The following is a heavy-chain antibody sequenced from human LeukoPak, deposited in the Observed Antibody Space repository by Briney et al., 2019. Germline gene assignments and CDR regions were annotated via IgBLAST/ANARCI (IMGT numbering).Heavy chain of an antibody. Sequence: GGSLRLSCVASGFSFSTQRMHWVRQAPGKGLVWVSYINIDERITGSADSVKGRFTISRDNSKNTLYLQMNSLRAEDTAVYCCAKDLDLDSSGWYGGLDYWGQGTLVTVSS. CDR3: AKDLDLDSSGWYGGLDY. J-gene: IGHJ4*02. CDR2: INIDERIT. CDR1: GFSFSTQR. V-gene: IGHV3-74*01. D-gene: IGHD6-19*01.